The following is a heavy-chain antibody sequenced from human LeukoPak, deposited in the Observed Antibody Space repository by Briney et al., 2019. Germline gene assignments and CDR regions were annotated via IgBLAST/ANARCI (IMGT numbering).Heavy chain of an antibody. D-gene: IGHD6-19*01. CDR1: GFICSDYA. CDR2: ISTDGSRT. J-gene: IGHJ4*02. CDR3: ARDRAYGSRGWFFDYYDY. V-gene: IGHV3-64*01. Sequence: PGGSLRLSCVPSGFICSDYAVQWFRQPPGEGLEYVSAISTDGSRTSHANSVKGRFTISRDHSTHTLYFQMGSLRAEDMAVYYCARDRAYGSRGWFFDYYDYWGQGTLVTVSS.